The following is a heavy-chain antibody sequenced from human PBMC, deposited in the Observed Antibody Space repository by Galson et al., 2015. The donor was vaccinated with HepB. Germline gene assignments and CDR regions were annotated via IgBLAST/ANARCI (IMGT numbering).Heavy chain of an antibody. J-gene: IGHJ4*02. CDR1: GFTFSNYG. CDR3: ARQAYAPFFED. CDR2: IWYDGSNQ. D-gene: IGHD4-17*01. Sequence: SLRLSCAASGFTFSNYGMHWVRQAPGKGLEWLAVIWYDGSNQYYGGSVKGRFTVSRDTSKNTMFLQMNSLRAEDTAAYFCARQAYAPFFEDWGQGTLVTVSS. V-gene: IGHV3-33*01.